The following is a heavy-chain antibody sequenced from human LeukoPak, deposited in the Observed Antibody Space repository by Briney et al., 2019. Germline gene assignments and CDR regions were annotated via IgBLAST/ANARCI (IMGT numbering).Heavy chain of an antibody. V-gene: IGHV4-34*01. J-gene: IGHJ4*02. D-gene: IGHD6-6*01. CDR2: INHSGST. Sequence: SGTLSLTCAVYGGSFSGYYWSWIRQPPGKGLEWIGEINHSGSTNYNPSLKSRVTISVDTSKNQFSLKLSSVTAADTAVYYCARVGSSSSPYYFDYWGQGTLVTVSS. CDR1: GGSFSGYY. CDR3: ARVGSSSSPYYFDY.